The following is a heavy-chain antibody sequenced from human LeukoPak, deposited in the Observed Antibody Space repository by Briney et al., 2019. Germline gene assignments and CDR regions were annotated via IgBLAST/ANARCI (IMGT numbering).Heavy chain of an antibody. CDR2: IYYRGSN. Sequence: PSEALSVTCTVSGGSISSGGYYWSWIRQHPGKGLECIGYIYYRGSNYYNPSLKSRVIISVDTSKNQFSLKLSSVTAADTAVYYCAREGRIAARPGAFDIWGQGTMVTVSS. CDR1: GGSISSGGYY. J-gene: IGHJ3*02. CDR3: AREGRIAARPGAFDI. D-gene: IGHD6-6*01. V-gene: IGHV4-31*03.